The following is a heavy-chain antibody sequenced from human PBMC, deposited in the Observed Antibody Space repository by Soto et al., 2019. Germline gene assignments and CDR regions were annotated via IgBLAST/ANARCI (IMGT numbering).Heavy chain of an antibody. CDR1: GFTFSSYD. D-gene: IGHD5-12*01. J-gene: IGHJ3*02. CDR3: ARGRGYSGYDDAFDI. CDR2: IGTAGDT. V-gene: IGHV3-13*01. Sequence: GGSLRLSCAASGFTFSSYDMHWVRQATGKGLEWVSAIGTAGDTYYPGSVKGRFTISRENAKNSLYLQMNSLRAGDTAVYYCARGRGYSGYDDAFDIWGQGTMVTVSS.